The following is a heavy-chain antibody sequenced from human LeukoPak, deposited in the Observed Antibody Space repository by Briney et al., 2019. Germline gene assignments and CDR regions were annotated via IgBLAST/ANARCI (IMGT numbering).Heavy chain of an antibody. CDR2: IYYTGVT. D-gene: IGHD3-16*01. J-gene: IGHJ4*02. CDR1: GGSISSGTHY. CDR3: AASSGVTLGRF. Sequence: SETLSLTCTVSGGSISSGTHYYNWIRQHPGKGLEWIGYIYYTGVTSYNPSLKSRVTMSVDTSMNRVSLKLSSLTAADTAVYYCAASSGVTLGRFWGQGTLVTVSS. V-gene: IGHV4-31*03.